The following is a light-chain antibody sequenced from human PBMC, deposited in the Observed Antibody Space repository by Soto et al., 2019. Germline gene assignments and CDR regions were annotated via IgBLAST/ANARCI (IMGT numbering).Light chain of an antibody. CDR2: YDS. CDR1: NIGSKS. J-gene: IGLJ2*01. CDR3: QVWDSSSDQEV. Sequence: SYELTQPPSVSVAPGKTARLTCGGNNIGSKSVHWYQQKPGQAPVLVIYYDSDRPSGIPERFSGSNSGNTATLTISRVEAGDEADYYCQVWDSSSDQEVFGGGTKLTVL. V-gene: IGLV3-21*04.